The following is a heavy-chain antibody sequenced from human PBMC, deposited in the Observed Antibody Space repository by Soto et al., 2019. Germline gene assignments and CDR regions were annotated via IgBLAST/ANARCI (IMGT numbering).Heavy chain of an antibody. CDR3: ARVRGGYYYYYMDV. V-gene: IGHV3-13*01. CDR2: IGSGGDT. CDR1: GFTFSRYD. J-gene: IGHJ6*03. D-gene: IGHD3-16*01. Sequence: EVQLVESGGGLVQPGGALRLSCAASGFTFSRYDMHWVRQATGKGLEWVAGIGSGGDTYYPGSLKGRFTISRENAKNSLYLQMNSLRAGDTAMYYCARVRGGYYYYYMDVLGKGTTVTVSS.